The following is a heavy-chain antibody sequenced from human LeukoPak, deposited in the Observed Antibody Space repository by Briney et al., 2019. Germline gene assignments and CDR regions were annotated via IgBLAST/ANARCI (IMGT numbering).Heavy chain of an antibody. J-gene: IGHJ4*02. CDR1: GGSISSYY. Sequence: ASETLSLTCTVSGGSISSYYWSWIRQPPGKGLEWIGYIYYSGSTNYNPSLKSRVTISVDTSKNQFSLKLSSVTAADTAVYYCARASIQLWPHYYFDYWGQGTLVTVSS. D-gene: IGHD5-18*01. CDR2: IYYSGST. CDR3: ARASIQLWPHYYFDY. V-gene: IGHV4-59*01.